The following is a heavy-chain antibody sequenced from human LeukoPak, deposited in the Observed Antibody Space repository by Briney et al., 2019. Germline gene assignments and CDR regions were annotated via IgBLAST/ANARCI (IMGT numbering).Heavy chain of an antibody. V-gene: IGHV1-69*04. Sequence: SVKVSCKASGGTFSSYAISWVRQAPGQGLEWMGRIIPVLGIANYAQKFQGRVTITADKSTSTAYMELSSLRSEDTAVYYCARGYDSSGYYYYFDYWGQGTLVTVSS. CDR1: GGTFSSYA. CDR2: IIPVLGIA. J-gene: IGHJ4*02. CDR3: ARGYDSSGYYYYFDY. D-gene: IGHD3-22*01.